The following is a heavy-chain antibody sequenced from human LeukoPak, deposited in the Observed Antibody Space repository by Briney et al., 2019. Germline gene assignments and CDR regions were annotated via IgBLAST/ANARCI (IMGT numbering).Heavy chain of an antibody. CDR2: MNPNSGNT. V-gene: IGHV1-8*01. J-gene: IGHJ4*02. D-gene: IGHD2-15*01. Sequence: ASVKVSCKASGYTFTSYDINWVRQATGQGLEWMGWMNPNSGNTGYAQKFQGRVTITTDESTSTAYMELSSLRSEDTAVYYCASGDIGSRHWGQGTLVTVSS. CDR1: GYTFTSYD. CDR3: ASGDIGSRH.